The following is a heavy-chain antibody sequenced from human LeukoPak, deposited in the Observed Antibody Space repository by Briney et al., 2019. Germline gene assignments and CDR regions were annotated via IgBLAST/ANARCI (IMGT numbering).Heavy chain of an antibody. V-gene: IGHV1-69*06. Sequence: ASVKVSCKASGGTFSSYAISWVRQAPGQGLEWMGGIIPIFGTANYAQKFQGRVTITADKSTSTAYMELSSLRSEDTAVYYCARAPAAGIREVYYMDVWGKGTTVTVSS. D-gene: IGHD6-13*01. CDR2: IIPIFGTA. J-gene: IGHJ6*03. CDR3: ARAPAAGIREVYYMDV. CDR1: GGTFSSYA.